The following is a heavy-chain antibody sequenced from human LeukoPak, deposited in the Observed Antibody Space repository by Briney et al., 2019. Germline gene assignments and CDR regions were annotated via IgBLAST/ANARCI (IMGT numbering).Heavy chain of an antibody. V-gene: IGHV1-69*04. J-gene: IGHJ4*02. Sequence: ASVKVSCKASGGTFSSYAISWVRQAPGQGLEWMGRIIPILGMANYAQKFQGRVTITADKSTSTAYMELSSLRSEDTAVYYCARGSGYYDSSGYPGYWGQGTLVTVSS. CDR1: GGTFSSYA. CDR3: ARGSGYYDSSGYPGY. D-gene: IGHD3-22*01. CDR2: IIPILGMA.